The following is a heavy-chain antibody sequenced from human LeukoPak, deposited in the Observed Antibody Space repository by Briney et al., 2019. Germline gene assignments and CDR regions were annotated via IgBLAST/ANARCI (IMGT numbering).Heavy chain of an antibody. D-gene: IGHD3-22*01. Sequence: PSETLSLTCTVSGVSISGYYWSWIRQPAGKGLEWIGRIYISRGTNYNPSLTSRVIMSVDTSKNQFSLKLSSVTAADTAVYYCARATYDSSGSFDYWGQGTLVTVSS. CDR2: IYISRGT. CDR3: ARATYDSSGSFDY. J-gene: IGHJ4*02. V-gene: IGHV4-4*07. CDR1: GVSISGYY.